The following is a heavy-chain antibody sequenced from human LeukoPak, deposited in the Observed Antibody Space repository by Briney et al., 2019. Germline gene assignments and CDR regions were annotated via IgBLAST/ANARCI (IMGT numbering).Heavy chain of an antibody. Sequence: PSQTLSLTCTVSGGSIRSGGYHWSWIRQHPGKGLEWIGYIHYTGSSYYNPSLKSRITISVDSSENQFSLKLTSVTVADTAVYYCAADSGEPFAFDYWGQGTLVTVSS. D-gene: IGHD3-16*01. CDR2: IHYTGSS. J-gene: IGHJ4*02. CDR3: AADSGEPFAFDY. CDR1: GGSIRSGGYH. V-gene: IGHV4-31*03.